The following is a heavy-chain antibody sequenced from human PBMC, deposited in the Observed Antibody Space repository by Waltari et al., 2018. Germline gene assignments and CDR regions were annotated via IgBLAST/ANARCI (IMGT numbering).Heavy chain of an antibody. V-gene: IGHV3-74*01. CDR1: GFTFSSYW. CDR2: INSDGSST. Sequence: EVQLVESGGGLVQPGGSLRLSCAASGFTFSSYWMHWVRQAPGKGLVWFSRINSDGSSTSYADSVKGRFTISRDNAKNTLYLQMNSLRAEDTAVYYCARDPLLYSSSSEGFDYWGQGTLVTVSS. D-gene: IGHD6-6*01. J-gene: IGHJ4*02. CDR3: ARDPLLYSSSSEGFDY.